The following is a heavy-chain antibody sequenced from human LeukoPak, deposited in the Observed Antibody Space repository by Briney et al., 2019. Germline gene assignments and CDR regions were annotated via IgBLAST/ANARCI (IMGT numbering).Heavy chain of an antibody. CDR2: IYHSGST. CDR1: GYSISSGYY. J-gene: IGHJ5*02. V-gene: IGHV4-38-2*01. D-gene: IGHD6-19*01. Sequence: SETLSLTCAVSGYSISSGYYWGWIRQPPGKGLEWIGSIYHSGSTYYNPSLKSRVTISVDTSKNQLSLKLTCVTAADTAVYYCGRALRLSGWYPWFDPWGEGTLVTLSS. CDR3: GRALRLSGWYPWFDP.